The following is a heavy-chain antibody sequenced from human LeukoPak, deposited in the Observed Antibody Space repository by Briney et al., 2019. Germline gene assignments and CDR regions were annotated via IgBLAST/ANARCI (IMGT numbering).Heavy chain of an antibody. CDR2: IDTNTGNP. J-gene: IGHJ4*02. CDR3: ARDEQWLAPAY. D-gene: IGHD6-19*01. CDR1: GYTFTGYA. Sequence: ASVKVSCKASGYTFTGYAMNWVRQAPGQGLEWMGWIDTNTGNPTYAQGFTGRFVFSLDTSVSTAYLQISSLKAEDTAVYYCARDEQWLAPAYWGQGTLVTVSS. V-gene: IGHV7-4-1*02.